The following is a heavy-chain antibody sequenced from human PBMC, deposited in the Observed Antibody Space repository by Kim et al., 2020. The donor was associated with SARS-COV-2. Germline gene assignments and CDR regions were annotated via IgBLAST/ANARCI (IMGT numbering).Heavy chain of an antibody. CDR1: GGSISSSCYY. D-gene: IGHD3-10*01. V-gene: IGHV4-39*01. J-gene: IGHJ5*02. CDR2: IYYSGST. CDR3: ARHPYYYGSGPNWFDP. Sequence: SQTLSLTCTVTGGSISSSCYYWGWIRQPPGKGLEWIGGIYYSGSTYYNPPLKSRVTISVATSKNQFSLKLSSVTATDTAVYYCARHPYYYGSGPNWFDPWGQGTLVTVSS.